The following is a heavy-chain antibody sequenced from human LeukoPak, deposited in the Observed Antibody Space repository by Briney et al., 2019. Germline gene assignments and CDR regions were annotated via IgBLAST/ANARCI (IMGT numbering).Heavy chain of an antibody. J-gene: IGHJ4*02. V-gene: IGHV3-21*01. D-gene: IGHD2-2*01. CDR1: GFTFSSHN. CDR3: ARGPYCSSASCSFDY. CDR2: ISTSTNYI. Sequence: PGGSLRLSCAASGFTFSSHNMNWVRQAPGKGLEWVSSISTSTNYIYYADSVKGRFTISRDNAKNSLYLQMNSLRAEDTAVYYCARGPYCSSASCSFDYWGQGTLVTVSS.